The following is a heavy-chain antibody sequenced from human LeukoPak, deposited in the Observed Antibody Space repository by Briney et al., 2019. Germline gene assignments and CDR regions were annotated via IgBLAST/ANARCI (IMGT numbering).Heavy chain of an antibody. Sequence: SQTLSLTCAISGDSVSSNSAAWNWFRQSPSRGLEWLGRTYYRSKWYNDYAESVKSRITINPETSKNQFSLQLNSVTPEDTAVYYCAAGTGVFDYWGQGTLVTVSS. J-gene: IGHJ4*02. V-gene: IGHV6-1*01. CDR3: AAGTGVFDY. D-gene: IGHD3-10*01. CDR1: GDSVSSNSAA. CDR2: TYYRSKWYN.